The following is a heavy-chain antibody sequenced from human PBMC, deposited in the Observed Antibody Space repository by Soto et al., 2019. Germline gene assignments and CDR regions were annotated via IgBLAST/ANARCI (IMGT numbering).Heavy chain of an antibody. D-gene: IGHD6-13*01. Sequence: PSETLSLTCTVSGGSISSGGYYWSWIRQHPGKGLEWIGYIYYSGSTYYNPSLKSRVTISVDTSKNQFSLELSSVTAADTALYYCARRSSSWYVYYYYYGMDVWGQGTTVTVSS. CDR3: ARRSSSWYVYYYYYGMDV. CDR2: IYYSGST. CDR1: GGSISSGGYY. J-gene: IGHJ6*02. V-gene: IGHV4-39*01.